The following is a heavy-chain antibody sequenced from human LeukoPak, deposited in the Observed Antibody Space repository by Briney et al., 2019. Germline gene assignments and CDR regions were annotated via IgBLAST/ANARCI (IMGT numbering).Heavy chain of an antibody. J-gene: IGHJ4*02. D-gene: IGHD4-17*01. CDR1: GFTFSSYW. CDR2: IRQDGSQK. Sequence: GGSLRLSCAASGFTFSSYWMTWLRQAPGKGLEGVDAIRQDGSQKYYVDSVKGRFTISRDNAKNSLHLQMNSLRAEDTAVYYCARESGSVTSEVDFDYGGQGTRVTVPS. CDR3: ARESGSVTSEVDFDY. V-gene: IGHV3-7*01.